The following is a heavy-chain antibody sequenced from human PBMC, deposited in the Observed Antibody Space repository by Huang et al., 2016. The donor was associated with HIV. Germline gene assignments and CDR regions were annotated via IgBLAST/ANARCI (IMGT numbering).Heavy chain of an antibody. CDR3: VQVRGDTSGWFIG. J-gene: IGHJ4*02. D-gene: IGHD6-19*01. Sequence: VQLLESGGGLVQPGGSLRLSCDASGLTFSRYAMSWVRQAPGKGLKWVSGISGSGDRTYYAASVKGRFTISRDNSKNTLYLQMNSLRAEDTALYYCVQVRGDTSGWFIGWGQGTLVTVSS. CDR1: GLTFSRYA. V-gene: IGHV3-23*01. CDR2: ISGSGDRT.